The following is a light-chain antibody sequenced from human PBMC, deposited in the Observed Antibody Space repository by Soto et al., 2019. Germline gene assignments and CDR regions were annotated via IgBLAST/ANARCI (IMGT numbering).Light chain of an antibody. CDR2: EVS. CDR3: SSYTSSSTYV. CDR1: SSDVGGYNY. Sequence: QSALTQPASVSGSPGQSITISCTGTSSDVGGYNYVSWHQLHPGKAPKLMVYEVSNRPSRVSNRFSGSKSGNTASLTISGLQAEDEADYYCSSYTSSSTYVFGTGTKLTVL. V-gene: IGLV2-14*01. J-gene: IGLJ1*01.